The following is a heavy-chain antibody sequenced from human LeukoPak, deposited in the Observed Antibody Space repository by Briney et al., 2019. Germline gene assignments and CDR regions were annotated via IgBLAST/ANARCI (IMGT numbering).Heavy chain of an antibody. J-gene: IGHJ4*02. CDR1: GFPFSSYW. Sequence: GGSLRLSCEPSGFPFSSYWMLWVRHAPGKGLVWVSRISGDGTIKTYADFVRGRFIVSRDNTKNILYLQMNSLKVEDTATYFCSRSQFDYWGQGVLVTVSS. CDR3: SRSQFDY. CDR2: ISGDGTIK. V-gene: IGHV3-74*03.